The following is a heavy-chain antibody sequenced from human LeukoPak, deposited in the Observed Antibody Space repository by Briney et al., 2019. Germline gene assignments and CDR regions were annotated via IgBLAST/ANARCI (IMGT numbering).Heavy chain of an antibody. V-gene: IGHV1-69*06. D-gene: IGHD3-16*01. CDR2: IIPMFDTA. CDR3: ARADNWEGAKGD. CDR1: GGTFNRYA. Sequence: SVKVSCKASGGTFNRYAISWVRQAPGQGLEWMGGIIPMFDTANYAQRFQGRLTITADKSTSTAYMELSSLTSEDTAVYYCARADNWEGAKGDWGQGTMVTVSS. J-gene: IGHJ3*01.